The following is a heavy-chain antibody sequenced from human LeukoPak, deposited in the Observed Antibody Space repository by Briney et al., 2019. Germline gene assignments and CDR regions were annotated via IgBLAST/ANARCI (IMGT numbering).Heavy chain of an antibody. CDR2: INPSGGST. J-gene: IGHJ4*02. CDR3: ARLFYSYGAFDY. Sequence: GASVKVSCKASGYTFTSYYMHWVRQAPGQGLEWMGIINPSGGSTSYAQKFQGRVTMTRDMSTSTVYMELRSLRSDDTAVYYCARLFYSYGAFDYWGQGTLVTVSS. V-gene: IGHV1-46*01. D-gene: IGHD5-18*01. CDR1: GYTFTSYY.